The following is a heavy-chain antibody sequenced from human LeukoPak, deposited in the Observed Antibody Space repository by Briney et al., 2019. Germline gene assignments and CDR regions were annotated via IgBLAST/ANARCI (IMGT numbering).Heavy chain of an antibody. V-gene: IGHV4-39*07. Sequence: SETLSLTCTVSGGSISSGRYYWGWIRQPPGKGLEWIGSIYYSGSTYYNPSLKSRVTISVDTSKNQFSLKLSSVTAADTAVYYCAREPESEYDSSGPDAFDIWGQGTMVTVSS. CDR1: GGSISSGRYY. J-gene: IGHJ3*02. CDR3: AREPESEYDSSGPDAFDI. CDR2: IYYSGST. D-gene: IGHD3-22*01.